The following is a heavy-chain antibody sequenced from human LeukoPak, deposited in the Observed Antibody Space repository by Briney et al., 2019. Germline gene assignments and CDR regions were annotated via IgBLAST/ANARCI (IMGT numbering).Heavy chain of an antibody. CDR2: IKEDGSEK. CDR3: ATYGNLGN. V-gene: IGHV3-7*01. D-gene: IGHD1-1*01. CDR1: GFTFSTYW. Sequence: PGGSLRLSCAVSGFTFSTYWMRWVRQAPGKGLECVANIKEDGSEKYYVDSVKGRFTISRDNAKKSLYLQMNSLKVEDTAVYYCATYGNLGNWGQGTLVTVSS. J-gene: IGHJ4*02.